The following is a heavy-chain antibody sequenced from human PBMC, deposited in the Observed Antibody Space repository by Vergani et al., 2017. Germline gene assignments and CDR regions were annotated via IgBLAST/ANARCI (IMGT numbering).Heavy chain of an antibody. CDR1: GFTFSSYS. CDR3: ASEEVVPAANHWYFDL. CDR2: ISSSSSYI. V-gene: IGHV3-21*01. Sequence: EVQLVESGGGLVQPGRSLRLSCAASGFTFSSYSMNWVRQAPGKGLEWVSSISSSSSYIYYADSVKGRFTISRDNAKNSLYLQMNSLRAEDTAVYYCASEEVVPAANHWYFDLWGRGTLVTVSS. D-gene: IGHD2-2*01. J-gene: IGHJ2*01.